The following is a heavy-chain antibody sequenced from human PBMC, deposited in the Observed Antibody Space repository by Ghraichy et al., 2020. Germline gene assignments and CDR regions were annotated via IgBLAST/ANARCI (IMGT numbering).Heavy chain of an antibody. J-gene: IGHJ6*02. CDR1: GFTFSSYS. CDR3: ARYPNWNDVEYYYYGMDV. CDR2: ISSSSSTI. D-gene: IGHD1-1*01. V-gene: IGHV3-48*02. Sequence: GGSLRLSCAASGFTFSSYSMNWVRQAPGKGLEWVSYISSSSSTIYYADSVKGRFTISRDNAKNSLYLQMNSLRDEDTAVYYCARYPNWNDVEYYYYGMDVWGQGTTVTVSS.